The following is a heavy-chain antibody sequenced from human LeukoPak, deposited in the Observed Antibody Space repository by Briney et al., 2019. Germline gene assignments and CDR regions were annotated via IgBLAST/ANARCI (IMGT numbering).Heavy chain of an antibody. CDR2: ISGSGGST. CDR1: GLTFRSYA. J-gene: IGHJ5*02. CDR3: AKCPVPAAMGGRFDP. Sequence: GGSLRLSCAASGLTFRSYAMHWVRQAPGKGLEWVSAISGSGGSTYYADSVKGRFTISRDNSKNTLYLQMNSLRAEDTAVYYCAKCPVPAAMGGRFDPWGQGTLVTVSS. V-gene: IGHV3-23*01. D-gene: IGHD2-2*01.